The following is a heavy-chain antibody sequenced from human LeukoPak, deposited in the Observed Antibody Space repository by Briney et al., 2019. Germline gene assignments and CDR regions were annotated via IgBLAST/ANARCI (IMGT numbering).Heavy chain of an antibody. D-gene: IGHD5-18*01. CDR2: ISGSGGST. CDR1: GFTFSSYA. V-gene: IGHV3-23*01. CDR3: VKEFGGHTYGAYFDF. Sequence: GGFLRLSCAASGFTFSSYAMSWVRQAPGKGLEWVSAISGSGGSTYYADSVKGRFTISRDNSEDMLYLQMRSLRPEDTAVYYCVKEFGGHTYGAYFDFWGLGTLVTVSS. J-gene: IGHJ4*02.